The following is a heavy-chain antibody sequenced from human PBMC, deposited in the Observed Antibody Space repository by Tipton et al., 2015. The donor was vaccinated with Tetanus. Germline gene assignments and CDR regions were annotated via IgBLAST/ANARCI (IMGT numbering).Heavy chain of an antibody. D-gene: IGHD2-15*01. CDR2: SWYDGTDE. CDR3: AREADWSGGSCLPGGFDN. J-gene: IGHJ4*03. Sequence: SLRLSCAASGFIFSSYGIHWVRQAPGKGLEWVAVSWYDGTDEYYAESVKGRFTISRDNSKNTVYLQMNSLRAEETAVYYCAREADWSGGSCLPGGFDNWGPGTQVTVPS. V-gene: IGHV3-33*01. CDR1: GFIFSSYG.